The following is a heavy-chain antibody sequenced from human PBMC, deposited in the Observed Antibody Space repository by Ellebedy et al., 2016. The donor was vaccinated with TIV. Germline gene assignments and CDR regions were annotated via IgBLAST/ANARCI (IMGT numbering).Heavy chain of an antibody. CDR1: GGSISSYY. D-gene: IGHD3-10*01. Sequence: SETLSLXXTVSGGSISSYYWSWIRQPPGKGLEWIGYIYYSGSTNYNPSLKSRVTISVDTSKNQFSLKLSSVTAADTAVYYCASMVRGVTRVDYWGQGTLVTVSS. CDR3: ASMVRGVTRVDY. CDR2: IYYSGST. V-gene: IGHV4-59*01. J-gene: IGHJ4*02.